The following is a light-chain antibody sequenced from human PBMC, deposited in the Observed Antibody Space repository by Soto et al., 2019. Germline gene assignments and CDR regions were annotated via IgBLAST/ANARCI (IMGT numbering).Light chain of an antibody. CDR1: SGHSSYA. CDR2: LNSDGSH. Sequence: QTVVTQSPSASASLGASVKVTCTLSSGHSSYAIAWHQQQPEKGPRYLMKLNSDGSHSKGDGIPDRFSGSSSGAERYLTISCLQSEDEADYYCQTWGTGVVFGGGTKLTVL. V-gene: IGLV4-69*01. CDR3: QTWGTGVV. J-gene: IGLJ2*01.